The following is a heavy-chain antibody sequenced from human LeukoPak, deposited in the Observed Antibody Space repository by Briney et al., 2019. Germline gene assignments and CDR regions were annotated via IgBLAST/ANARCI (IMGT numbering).Heavy chain of an antibody. Sequence: PGGSLRLSCAASGFTFTTYMMNWVRQTPGKGLEWVSYISSDGGAIYYADSVKGRFTISRDNAQTSLYLQMNNLRAEDTAVYYCVRELAHWGQGALVTVSS. V-gene: IGHV3-48*01. CDR3: VRELAH. J-gene: IGHJ4*02. CDR1: GFTFTTYM. CDR2: ISSDGGAI.